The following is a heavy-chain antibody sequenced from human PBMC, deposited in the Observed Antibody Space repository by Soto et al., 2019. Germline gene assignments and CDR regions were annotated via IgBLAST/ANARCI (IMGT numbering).Heavy chain of an antibody. CDR2: ISDDGSNK. V-gene: IGHV3-30*18. CDR1: GFTFSNYG. CDR3: TKRRNVLRFLEWSSGMEV. D-gene: IGHD3-3*01. J-gene: IGHJ6*02. Sequence: LRLSCAASGFTFSNYGMHWVRQAPGKGLEWVAFISDDGSNKYYADSMKGRFTMSRDNSKSTLYLQMNSLRVEDTAVYYCTKRRNVLRFLEWSSGMEVWGQGTTVTVSS.